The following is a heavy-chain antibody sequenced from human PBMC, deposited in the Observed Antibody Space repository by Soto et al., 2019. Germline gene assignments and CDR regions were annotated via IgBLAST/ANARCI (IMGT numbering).Heavy chain of an antibody. CDR2: IYHSGST. CDR3: ARGGNRRYYDSSGYYPNFFDY. V-gene: IGHV4-30-2*01. CDR1: GGSISSGGYS. J-gene: IGHJ4*02. D-gene: IGHD3-22*01. Sequence: SSETLSLTCAVSGGSISSGGYSWSWIRQPPGKGLEWIGYIYHSGSTYYNPSLKSRVTISVDRSKNQFSLKLSSVTAADTAVYHCARGGNRRYYDSSGYYPNFFDYWGQGTLVTVSS.